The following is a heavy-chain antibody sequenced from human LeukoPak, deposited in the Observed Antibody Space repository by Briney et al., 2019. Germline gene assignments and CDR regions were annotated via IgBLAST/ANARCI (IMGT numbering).Heavy chain of an antibody. CDR2: IYYRGST. D-gene: IGHD4-17*01. Sequence: PSETLSLTCSVSGGSISSYYWTWIRQPPGKGLVWLGYIYYRGSTNYNPSLKSRVTISVDTSKNQFSLKLSSVTAADTAVYYCARVGPYGAYYYYYYMDVWGKGTTVTVSS. V-gene: IGHV4-59*01. CDR1: GGSISSYY. CDR3: ARVGPYGAYYYYYYMDV. J-gene: IGHJ6*03.